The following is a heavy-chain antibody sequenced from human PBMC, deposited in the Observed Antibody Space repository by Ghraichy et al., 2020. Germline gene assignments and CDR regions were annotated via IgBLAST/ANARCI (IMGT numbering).Heavy chain of an antibody. CDR1: GDSVSSTSAI. Sequence: SQTLSLTCAISGDSVSSTSAIWNWIRQSPSRGLEWLGRTYYRTKWYDDYAVSVRSRITVNPDTSRNQFSLQLNTVTPEDKAVYYCARGGSGYNAGRFDYWGQGILVTVSS. J-gene: IGHJ4*02. V-gene: IGHV6-1*01. CDR3: ARGGSGYNAGRFDY. CDR2: TYYRTKWYD. D-gene: IGHD1-14*01.